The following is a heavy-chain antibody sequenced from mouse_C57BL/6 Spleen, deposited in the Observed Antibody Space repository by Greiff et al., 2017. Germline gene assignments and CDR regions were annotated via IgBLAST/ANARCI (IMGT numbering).Heavy chain of an antibody. V-gene: IGHV1-15*01. CDR1: GYTFTDYE. CDR3: TRGPKLGYWYFDV. D-gene: IGHD4-1*01. CDR2: IDPETGGT. J-gene: IGHJ1*03. Sequence: QVQLQQSGAELVRPGASVTLSCKASGYTFTDYEMHWVKQTPVHGLEWIGAIDPETGGTAYNQKFKGKAILTADKSSSTAYMELRSLTSEDSAVXYCTRGPKLGYWYFDVWGTGTTVTVSS.